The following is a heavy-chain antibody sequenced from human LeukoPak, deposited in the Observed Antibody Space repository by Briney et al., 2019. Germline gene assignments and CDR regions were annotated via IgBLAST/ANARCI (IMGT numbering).Heavy chain of an antibody. V-gene: IGHV4-59*01. Sequence: SETLSLTCTVSGGSISSYYWSWIRQPPGKGLEWIGYIYYSGSTNYNPSLKGRVTISVDTSKNQFSLKLSSVTAADTAVYYCARGAQLKSYGMDVWGKGTTVTVSS. CDR2: IYYSGST. CDR1: GGSISSYY. D-gene: IGHD3-10*01. J-gene: IGHJ6*04. CDR3: ARGAQLKSYGMDV.